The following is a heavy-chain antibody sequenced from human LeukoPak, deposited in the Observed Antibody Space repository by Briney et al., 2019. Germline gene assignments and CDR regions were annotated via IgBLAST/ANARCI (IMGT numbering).Heavy chain of an antibody. D-gene: IGHD1/OR15-1a*01. J-gene: IGHJ6*02. CDR1: GFTFDDYT. CDR3: AKEEQDYGMDV. Sequence: GGSLRLSCAASGFTFDDYTMHWVRQAPGKGLEWVSLISWDGGSTYYADSVEGRFTISRDNSKNSLYLQMNSLRTEDTALYYCAKEEQDYGMDVRGQGTTVTVSS. CDR2: ISWDGGST. V-gene: IGHV3-43*01.